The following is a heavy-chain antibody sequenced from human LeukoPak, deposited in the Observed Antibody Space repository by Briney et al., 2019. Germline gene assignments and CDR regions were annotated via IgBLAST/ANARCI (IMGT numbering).Heavy chain of an antibody. CDR2: ISTSGST. J-gene: IGHJ4*02. Sequence: SETLSPTCSVSGDSISSYYWSWIRQPAGKGLEWIGRISTSGSTNYNPSLKSRVTMSVDTSKNQFSLKLSSVTAADTAVYYCARAWQWLPLDYWGQGTLVTVSS. CDR3: ARAWQWLPLDY. CDR1: GDSISSYY. V-gene: IGHV4-4*07. D-gene: IGHD6-19*01.